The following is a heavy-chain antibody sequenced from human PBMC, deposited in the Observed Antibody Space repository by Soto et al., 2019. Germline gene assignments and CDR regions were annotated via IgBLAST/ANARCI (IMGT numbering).Heavy chain of an antibody. D-gene: IGHD6-13*01. V-gene: IGHV3-23*01. CDR1: GFSFSSYA. Sequence: EVQLLESGGGLVQPGGSLRLSCAASGFSFSSYAMTWVRQAPGKGPEWVSVITGGGGSTYYGDFVKGRFTISRDNSKNTRCLQMNSLRAEDTAVYYCAKGVGIAAHKALDYWGQGTLVTVSS. CDR2: ITGGGGST. CDR3: AKGVGIAAHKALDY. J-gene: IGHJ4*02.